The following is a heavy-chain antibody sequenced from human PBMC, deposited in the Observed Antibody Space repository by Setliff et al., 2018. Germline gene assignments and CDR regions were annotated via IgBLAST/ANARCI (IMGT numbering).Heavy chain of an antibody. Sequence: NPSETLSLTCTISGDSISDISYYWGFIRQSPGKGPEWIGSIYYSGTAYYNPSLESRVTMFVDTSKNQFSLELRSVTVADTATYYCVRPGGTTVVARHFDYWGSGILVTVSS. V-gene: IGHV4-39*01. CDR1: GDSISDISYY. D-gene: IGHD2-15*01. CDR3: VRPGGTTVVARHFDY. J-gene: IGHJ4*01. CDR2: IYYSGTA.